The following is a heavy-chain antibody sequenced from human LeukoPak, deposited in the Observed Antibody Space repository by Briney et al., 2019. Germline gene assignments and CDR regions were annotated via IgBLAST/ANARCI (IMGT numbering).Heavy chain of an antibody. Sequence: PSETLSLTCTVSGGSISSGDYYWRWIRQPPGKGLEWIGYIYYSGSTYYNPSLKSRVTISVDTSKNQFSLKLSSVTAADTAVYYCASNYYDSSGYYSFDWFDPWGQGTLVTVSS. CDR3: ASNYYDSSGYYSFDWFDP. J-gene: IGHJ5*02. CDR1: GGSISSGDYY. CDR2: IYYSGST. V-gene: IGHV4-30-4*01. D-gene: IGHD3-22*01.